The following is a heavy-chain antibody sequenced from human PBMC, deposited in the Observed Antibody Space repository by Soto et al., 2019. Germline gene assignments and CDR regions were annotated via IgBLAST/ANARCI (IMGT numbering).Heavy chain of an antibody. D-gene: IGHD3-22*01. CDR3: ARGGGYYDSSGYYVDY. CDR1: GGSISSYY. Sequence: SETLSLTCTVSGGSISSYYWSWIRQPPGKGLEWIGYIYYSGSTNYNPPLKSRVTISVDTSKNQFSLKLSSVTAADTAVYYCARGGGYYDSSGYYVDYWGQGTLVTVSS. J-gene: IGHJ4*02. CDR2: IYYSGST. V-gene: IGHV4-59*01.